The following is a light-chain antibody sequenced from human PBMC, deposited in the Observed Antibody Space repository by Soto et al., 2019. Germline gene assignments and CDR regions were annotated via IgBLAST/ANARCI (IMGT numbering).Light chain of an antibody. J-gene: IGKJ4*01. CDR1: QSISSW. CDR2: KAS. Sequence: DIQMTQSPSTLSASVGDRVTITCRASQSISSWLAWYQQKPGKAPKLLIYKASSLESGVPSRFSGRGSGTEFSLTISSLQSDDFASYYCQQHNSYPLTFGGGTKVE. CDR3: QQHNSYPLT. V-gene: IGKV1-5*03.